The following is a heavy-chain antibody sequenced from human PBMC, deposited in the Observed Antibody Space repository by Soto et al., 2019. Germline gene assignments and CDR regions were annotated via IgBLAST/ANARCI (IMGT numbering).Heavy chain of an antibody. CDR1: GDSISNYY. Sequence: SETLSLTCTVSGDSISNYYWTWIRQPPGKGLEWIGYIYYSGSTNYNPSLKSRVTISVDTSKNQFSLKLSSVTAADTAVYYCARDRGGEDGSGIYSLDYWGQGTLVTVPS. D-gene: IGHD3-10*01. CDR3: ARDRGGEDGSGIYSLDY. CDR2: IYYSGST. V-gene: IGHV4-59*01. J-gene: IGHJ4*02.